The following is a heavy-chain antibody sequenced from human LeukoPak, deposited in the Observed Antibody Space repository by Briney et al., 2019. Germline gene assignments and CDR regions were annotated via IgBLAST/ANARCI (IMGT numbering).Heavy chain of an antibody. J-gene: IGHJ3*02. D-gene: IGHD3-9*01. Sequence: GESLKISFKASGFSFTNHWIGWVRQMPGKGLEWMGIIYPGDSDTRYSPSFQGRVTISADKSIDTAYLQWRSLKASDTAMYFCAGHSFDTVDAFDIWGQGTIVTVSA. V-gene: IGHV5-51*01. CDR3: AGHSFDTVDAFDI. CDR1: GFSFTNHW. CDR2: IYPGDSDT.